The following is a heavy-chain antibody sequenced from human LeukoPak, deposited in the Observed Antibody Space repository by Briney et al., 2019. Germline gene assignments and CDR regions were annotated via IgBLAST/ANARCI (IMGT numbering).Heavy chain of an antibody. V-gene: IGHV4-4*02. CDR3: ARRLDYDILTGYNDY. Sequence: SGTLSLTCAVSGGSISSSNCWSWVRQPPGKGLEWIGEIYHSGSTNYNPSLKSRVTRSVDKSKNQFSLKLSSVPAADTAVYYCARRLDYDILTGYNDYWGQGTLVSVSS. CDR2: IYHSGST. CDR1: GGSISSSNC. J-gene: IGHJ4*02. D-gene: IGHD3-9*01.